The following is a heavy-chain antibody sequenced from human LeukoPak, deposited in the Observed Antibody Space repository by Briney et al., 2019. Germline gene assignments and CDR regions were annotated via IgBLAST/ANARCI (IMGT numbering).Heavy chain of an antibody. V-gene: IGHV3-74*01. Sequence: GGSLTLSCAACVFPYNTYCVLCVRQAPGKGLVWVSRINTDGSSTTYADSVKGRFTLSRDNAKNSLYLQMNSLRAEDTAVYYCGRIKNGIRAFDIWGQGTMVTVSS. CDR1: VFPYNTYC. CDR3: GRIKNGIRAFDI. CDR2: INTDGSST. D-gene: IGHD1-1*01. J-gene: IGHJ3*02.